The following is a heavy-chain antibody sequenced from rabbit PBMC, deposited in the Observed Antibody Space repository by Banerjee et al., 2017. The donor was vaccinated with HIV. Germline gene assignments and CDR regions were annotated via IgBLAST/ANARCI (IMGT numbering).Heavy chain of an antibody. CDR1: GFDLSSTYY. CDR3: ARDYSASRIL. D-gene: IGHD1-1*01. V-gene: IGHV1S45*01. CDR2: IYAGSSGST. J-gene: IGHJ4*01. Sequence: QEQLEESGGGLVKPEGSLTLTCTASGFDLSSTYYMCWVRQAPGKGLEWIACIYAGSSGSTYYASWAKGRFTISKTSSTTVTLQMTSLTAADTATYFCARDYSASRILWGPGTLVTVS.